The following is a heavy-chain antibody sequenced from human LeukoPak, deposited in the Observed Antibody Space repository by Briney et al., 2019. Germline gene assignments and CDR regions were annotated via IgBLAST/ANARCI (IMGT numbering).Heavy chain of an antibody. CDR3: AKTTESYYYDSSGSNWFDP. J-gene: IGHJ5*02. D-gene: IGHD3-22*01. V-gene: IGHV5-51*01. Sequence: GESLKISCEASGYSFTSYWIGWVRQMPGKGLEWMGVIYPGDSDTRYSPSFQGQVTISADKSISTAYLQWSSLKASDTAMYYCAKTTESYYYDSSGSNWFDPWGQGTLATVSS. CDR2: IYPGDSDT. CDR1: GYSFTSYW.